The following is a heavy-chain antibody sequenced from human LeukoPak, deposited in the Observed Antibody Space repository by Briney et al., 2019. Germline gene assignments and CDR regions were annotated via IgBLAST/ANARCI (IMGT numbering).Heavy chain of an antibody. Sequence: KSSETLSLTCAVYGGSFSGYYWGWIRQPPGKGLEWIGEINHSGSTNYNPSLKSRVTISVDTSKNQFSLKLSSVTAADTAVYYCARGPRGSTSRLAMRCSGGSCYSDAFDIWGQGTMVTVSS. D-gene: IGHD2-15*01. CDR2: INHSGST. CDR1: GGSFSGYY. CDR3: ARGPRGSTSRLAMRCSGGSCYSDAFDI. V-gene: IGHV4-34*01. J-gene: IGHJ3*02.